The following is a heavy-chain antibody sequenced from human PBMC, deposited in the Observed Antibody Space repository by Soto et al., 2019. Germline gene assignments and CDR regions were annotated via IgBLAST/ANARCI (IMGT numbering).Heavy chain of an antibody. CDR2: IWYDGSNK. Sequence: PGGSLRLSCAASGFTFSSYGMHWVRQAPGKGLEWVAVIWYDGSNKYYADSVKGRFTISRDNSKNTLYPQMNSLRAEDTAVYYCARDRRLRHQGLAYYMDVWGKGTTVTVSS. V-gene: IGHV3-33*01. CDR3: ARDRRLRHQGLAYYMDV. CDR1: GFTFSSYG. J-gene: IGHJ6*03. D-gene: IGHD4-17*01.